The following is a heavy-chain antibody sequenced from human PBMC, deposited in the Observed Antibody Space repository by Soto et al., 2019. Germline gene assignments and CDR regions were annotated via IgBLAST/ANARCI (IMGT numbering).Heavy chain of an antibody. CDR1: GFTFSSYA. CDR3: AKGPIITMVRGVILLELDYYYGMDV. V-gene: IGHV3-23*01. J-gene: IGHJ6*02. D-gene: IGHD3-10*01. Sequence: GGSLRLSCAASGFTFSSYAMSWVRQAPGKGLEWVSAISGSGGSTYYADSVKGRFTISRDNSKNTLYLQMNSLRAEDTAVYYCAKGPIITMVRGVILLELDYYYGMDVWGQGTTVTVSS. CDR2: ISGSGGST.